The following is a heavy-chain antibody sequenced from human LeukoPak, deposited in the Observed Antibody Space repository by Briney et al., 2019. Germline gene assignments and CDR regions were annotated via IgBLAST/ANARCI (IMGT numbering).Heavy chain of an antibody. V-gene: IGHV4-30-2*01. CDR2: INHSGST. CDR1: GGSISSGGYS. CDR3: ARVRPRSVFDY. J-gene: IGHJ4*02. Sequence: PSQTLSLTCAVSGGSISSGGYSWSWIRQPPGKGLEWIGEINHSGSTNYNPSLKSRVTISVDTSKNQFSLKLSSVTAADTAVYYCARVRPRSVFDYWGQGTLVTVSS.